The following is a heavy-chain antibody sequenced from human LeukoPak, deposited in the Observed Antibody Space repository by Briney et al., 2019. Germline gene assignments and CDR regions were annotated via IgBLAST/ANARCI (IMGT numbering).Heavy chain of an antibody. CDR1: GFTFSSYD. D-gene: IGHD3-10*01. J-gene: IGHJ6*02. CDR2: ISGSGSTI. CDR3: ARFPPFYYGWGIFLRGYYSWGRDF. V-gene: IGHV3-48*03. Sequence: PGGSLRPSCVVSGFTFSSYDMNWVRQAPGKGLEWISYISGSGSTIYDADSVKDRFTISRDNAKNSLHLQMNSLRAEDTAVYYCARFPPFYYGWGIFLRGYYSWGRDFGGQGTTVTVSS.